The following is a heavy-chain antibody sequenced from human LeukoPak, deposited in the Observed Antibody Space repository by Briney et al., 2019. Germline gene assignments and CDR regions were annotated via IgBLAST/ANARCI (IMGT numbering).Heavy chain of an antibody. J-gene: IGHJ6*02. CDR1: GFALSSHW. V-gene: IGHV3-7*03. CDR3: ARNNGMDV. CDR2: VNRDGSET. Sequence: GGSLRLSCAASGFALSSHWMTWVRQVPGRGPEWVANVNRDGSETYYLDSVKGRFTISKDNAKNSLYLQMNSLGAEDTALYHCARNNGMDVWGQGTTVIVSS.